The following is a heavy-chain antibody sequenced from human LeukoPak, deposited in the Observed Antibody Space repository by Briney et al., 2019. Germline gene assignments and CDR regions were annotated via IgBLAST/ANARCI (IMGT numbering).Heavy chain of an antibody. CDR2: ISSSSSYI. D-gene: IGHD3-22*01. CDR3: ARDPRYYDSSGHDY. J-gene: IGHJ4*02. V-gene: IGHV3-21*01. CDR1: GFTFSSYS. Sequence: KPGGSLRLSCAASGFTFSSYSMNWVRQAPGKGLEWVSSISSSSSYIYYADSVKGRFTISRDNAKNSLYLQMNSLRAEDTAVYYCARDPRYYDSSGHDYWGQGTLVTVSS.